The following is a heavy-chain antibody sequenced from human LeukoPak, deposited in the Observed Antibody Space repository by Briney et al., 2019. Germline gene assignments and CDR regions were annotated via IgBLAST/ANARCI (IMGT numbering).Heavy chain of an antibody. CDR1: GFTFSSYA. J-gene: IGHJ6*02. V-gene: IGHV3-30*04. CDR3: AKDQYDSSGYYYVYYYYGMDV. D-gene: IGHD3-22*01. Sequence: GGSLRLSCAASGFTFSSYAMHWVRQAPGKGLEWVAVISYDGSNKYYADSVKGRFTISRDNSKNTLYLQMNSLRAEDTAVYYCAKDQYDSSGYYYVYYYYGMDVWGQGTTVTVSS. CDR2: ISYDGSNK.